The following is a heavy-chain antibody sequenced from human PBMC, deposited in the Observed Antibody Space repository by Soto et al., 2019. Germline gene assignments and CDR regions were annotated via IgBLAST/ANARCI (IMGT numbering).Heavy chain of an antibody. CDR2: LHTSGRS. D-gene: IGHD1-26*01. CDR3: ARASRATADGLDV. CDR1: AGSIRTIY. V-gene: IGHV4-4*07. J-gene: IGHJ6*02. Sequence: QVQLQESGPGLVKPSETLSLRCSVSAGSIRTIYWTWVRQPAGKGLEWIARLHTSGRSNYNPSLVRRVTLSIDTPGNEFSLKVKSVTVADTAVYYCARASRATADGLDVWGQGAAVSVSS.